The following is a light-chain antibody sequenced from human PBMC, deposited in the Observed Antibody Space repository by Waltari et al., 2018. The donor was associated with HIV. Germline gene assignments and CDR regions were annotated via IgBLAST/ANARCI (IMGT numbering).Light chain of an antibody. CDR2: EVS. CDR1: SNDIGLYDF. Sequence: HSALTQPPSASGSPGQSVTISCTGTSNDIGLYDFVSWYQHHPGKAPKLLLYEVSERPSGVPDRFSGSKYKNTASLTISGLQAEDEGDYSCSAYAGSNTAFFGGGTKLTVL. J-gene: IGLJ2*01. V-gene: IGLV2-8*01. CDR3: SAYAGSNTAF.